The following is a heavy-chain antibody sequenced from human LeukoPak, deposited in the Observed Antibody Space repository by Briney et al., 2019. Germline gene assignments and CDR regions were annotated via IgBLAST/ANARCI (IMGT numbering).Heavy chain of an antibody. CDR3: ASSRGSSGYYNWFDP. CDR2: IYHSGST. Sequence: PSETLSLTXAVSGYSISSGYYWGWIRQPPGKGLEWIGSIYHSGSTYYNPSLKSRVTISVDTSKNQFSLKLSSVTAADTAVYYCASSRGSSGYYNWFDPWGQGTLVTVSS. V-gene: IGHV4-38-2*01. CDR1: GYSISSGYY. D-gene: IGHD3-22*01. J-gene: IGHJ5*02.